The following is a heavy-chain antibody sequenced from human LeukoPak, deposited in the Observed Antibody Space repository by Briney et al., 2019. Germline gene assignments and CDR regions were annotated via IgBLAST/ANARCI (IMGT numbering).Heavy chain of an antibody. CDR3: AVSTQQLDPYYYYMDV. CDR1: GYTFTGYY. J-gene: IGHJ6*03. V-gene: IGHV1-2*02. CDR2: INPNSGGT. D-gene: IGHD6-13*01. Sequence: GASVKVSCKASGYTFTGYYMHWVRQAPGQGLEWMGWINPNSGGTNYAQKFQGRVTMTRDTSISTAYMELSRLRSDDTAVYYCAVSTQQLDPYYYYMDVWGKGTTVTVSS.